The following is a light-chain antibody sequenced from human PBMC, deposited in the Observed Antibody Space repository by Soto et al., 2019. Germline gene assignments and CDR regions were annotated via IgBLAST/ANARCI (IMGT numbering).Light chain of an antibody. CDR1: QSIGTR. V-gene: IGKV1-5*01. J-gene: IGKJ2*01. CDR3: QQYHSLYT. CDR2: DAA. Sequence: DIQMTQSPSTVSASVGDRVTITCRASQSIGTRLAWYQRKPGKAPKFLIYDAATLGSGVPSRFSGSGSGTEFTLTISSLQPDEFATYYCQQYHSLYTFGQGTNLEIK.